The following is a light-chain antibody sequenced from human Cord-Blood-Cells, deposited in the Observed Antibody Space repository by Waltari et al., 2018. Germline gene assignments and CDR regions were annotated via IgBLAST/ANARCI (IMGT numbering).Light chain of an antibody. CDR2: DAS. J-gene: IGKJ2*01. CDR3: QQRSNWPPMYT. CDR1: QSVSSY. Sequence: EIVLTQSPATLSLSPGERATLSCRASQSVSSYLAWYQQKPGQAPRLLIYDASNVSTGIPARFSGSGSGTDVNLTISSLEPEDFAVYYCQQRSNWPPMYTFGQGTKLEIK. V-gene: IGKV3-11*01.